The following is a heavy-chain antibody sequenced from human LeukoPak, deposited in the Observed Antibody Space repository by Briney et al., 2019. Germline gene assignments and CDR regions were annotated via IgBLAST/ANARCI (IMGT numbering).Heavy chain of an antibody. CDR1: GYDFTTYW. CDR2: VYPGDSET. J-gene: IGHJ4*02. Sequence: PGESLQISCKGSGYDFTTYWIGWVRQMPAKGLEWMGIVYPGDSETRYSPSFQGQVTISADESISTAYLQWNSLKASDTAMYYCARRGHYYDRSGQYYTPFDYWGQGVLVTVSS. V-gene: IGHV5-51*01. D-gene: IGHD3-22*01. CDR3: ARRGHYYDRSGQYYTPFDY.